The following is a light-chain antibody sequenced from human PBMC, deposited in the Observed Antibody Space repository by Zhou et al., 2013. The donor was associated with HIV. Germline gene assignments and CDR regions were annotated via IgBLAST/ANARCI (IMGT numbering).Light chain of an antibody. V-gene: IGKV3-20*01. CDR3: HQYESSVQT. CDR1: QSVSSSY. Sequence: EIVLTQSPGTLSLSPGERVTLSCRASQSVSSSYLAWYQQKPGQAPRLLIYGALHRATGIPDRFSGGGSGTDFTLSISRLEPEDFAVYYCHQYESSVQTFGQGTRLEIK. J-gene: IGKJ5*01. CDR2: GAL.